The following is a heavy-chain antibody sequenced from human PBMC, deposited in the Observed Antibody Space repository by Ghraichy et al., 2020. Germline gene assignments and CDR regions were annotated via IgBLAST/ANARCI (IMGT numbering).Heavy chain of an antibody. Sequence: SETLSLTCTVSGGSISSYYWSWIRQPPGKGLEWIGYIYYSGSTNYNPSLKSRVTISVDTSKNQFSLKLSSVTAADTAVYYCARLPELVHGVPYYFDYWGQGTLVTVSS. CDR2: IYYSGST. CDR1: GGSISSYY. D-gene: IGHD2-2*01. CDR3: ARLPELVHGVPYYFDY. J-gene: IGHJ4*02. V-gene: IGHV4-59*08.